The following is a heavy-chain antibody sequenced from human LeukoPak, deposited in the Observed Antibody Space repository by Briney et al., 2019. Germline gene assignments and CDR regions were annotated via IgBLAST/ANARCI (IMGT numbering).Heavy chain of an antibody. CDR3: ARSVAVPGTGIDY. CDR2: IYYSGST. CDR1: GGSISGYY. J-gene: IGHJ4*02. V-gene: IGHV4-59*01. D-gene: IGHD6-19*01. Sequence: SETLSLTCTVSGGSISGYYWTWIRQPPGKGLEWIGYIYYSGSTKYNPSLTSRVTISLDTSKNQFSLKLSSVTAADTAVYYCARSVAVPGTGIDYWGQGTLVTVSS.